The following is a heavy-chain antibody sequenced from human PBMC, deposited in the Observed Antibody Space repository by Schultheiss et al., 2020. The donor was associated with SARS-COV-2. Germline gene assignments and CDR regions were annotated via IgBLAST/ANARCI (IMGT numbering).Heavy chain of an antibody. V-gene: IGHV4-30-4*01. CDR2: IYYRRST. Sequence: SETLSLTCTVSGGSISSGGYYWSWIRQPPGKGLEWIGYIYYRRSTKYNPTLNSRVTISVDTPKNQFSLKLSSVTAADTAVYYCAREGEKAAAGTRGWFDPWGQGTLVTVSS. CDR3: AREGEKAAAGTRGWFDP. CDR1: GGSISSGGYY. J-gene: IGHJ5*02. D-gene: IGHD6-13*01.